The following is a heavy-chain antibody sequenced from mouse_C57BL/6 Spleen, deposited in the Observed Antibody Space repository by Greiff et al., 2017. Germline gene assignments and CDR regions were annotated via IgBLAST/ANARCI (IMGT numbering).Heavy chain of an antibody. D-gene: IGHD2-1*01. CDR1: GFNIKNTY. CDR3: ARERVYYGNYVRGYYFDY. Sequence: VQLQQSVAELVRPGASVKLSCTASGFNIKNTYMHWVKQRPEQGLEWIGRIDPANGNTKYAPKFQGKATITADTSSNTAYLQLSSLTSEDTAIYYCARERVYYGNYVRGYYFDYWGQGTTLTVSS. J-gene: IGHJ2*01. CDR2: IDPANGNT. V-gene: IGHV14-3*01.